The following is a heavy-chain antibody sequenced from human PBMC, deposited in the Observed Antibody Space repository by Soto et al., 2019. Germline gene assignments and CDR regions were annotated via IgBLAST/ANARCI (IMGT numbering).Heavy chain of an antibody. CDR2: IIPIFGTA. J-gene: IGHJ4*02. D-gene: IGHD1-26*01. CDR1: GCAFSSYS. Sequence: SVKGSYKGSGCAFSSYSIGWVRQAPGQGLEWMGGIIPIFGTANYAQKFQGRVTITADESTSTAYMELSSLRSEDTAVYYCATVRSGRGDYWGQGTPVPIS. V-gene: IGHV1-69*13. CDR3: ATVRSGRGDY.